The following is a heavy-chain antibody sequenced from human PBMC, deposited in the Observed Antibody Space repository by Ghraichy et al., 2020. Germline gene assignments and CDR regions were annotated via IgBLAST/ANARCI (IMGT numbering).Heavy chain of an antibody. CDR3: AKGDRQSAPRNWFDP. D-gene: IGHD5-24*01. CDR2: LSNSGGST. Sequence: LSLTCAASGFTFSSYAMSWVRQAPGKGLEWVSGLSNSGGSTYYADSVKGRFIISRDNSKNTLYLQMNSLRVEDTAVYYCAKGDRQSAPRNWFDPWGQGTLVTVSS. J-gene: IGHJ5*02. V-gene: IGHV3-23*01. CDR1: GFTFSSYA.